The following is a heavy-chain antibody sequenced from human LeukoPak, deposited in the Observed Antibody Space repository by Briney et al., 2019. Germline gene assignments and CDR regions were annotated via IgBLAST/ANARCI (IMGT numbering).Heavy chain of an antibody. Sequence: GGSLRLSCAASGFTFSDYSMNWVRQAPGKGLEWVSSISRRSRHVYYAGSVKGRFTISRDDARNSLYLQMNSLRAEDMAVYFCVRDLLGSGSTTAYLHHWGQGTLVTVSS. J-gene: IGHJ1*01. CDR3: VRDLLGSGSTTAYLHH. D-gene: IGHD3-10*01. CDR2: ISRRSRHV. CDR1: GFTFSDYS. V-gene: IGHV3-21*01.